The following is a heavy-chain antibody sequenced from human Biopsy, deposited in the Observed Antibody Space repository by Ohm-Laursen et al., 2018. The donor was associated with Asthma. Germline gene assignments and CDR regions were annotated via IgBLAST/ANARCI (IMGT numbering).Heavy chain of an antibody. CDR2: INAGNGNT. CDR1: GYTSINYA. J-gene: IGHJ4*02. V-gene: IGHV1-3*01. Sequence: ASVKVSCKASGYTSINYAIHWVRQAPGQRLEWMGWINAGNGNTKYSQKFQGRVTITRDTSASTAYMDLSSLRSEDTAVYYCARERAGYYGSGSYLGYWGQGTLVTVSS. D-gene: IGHD3-10*01. CDR3: ARERAGYYGSGSYLGY.